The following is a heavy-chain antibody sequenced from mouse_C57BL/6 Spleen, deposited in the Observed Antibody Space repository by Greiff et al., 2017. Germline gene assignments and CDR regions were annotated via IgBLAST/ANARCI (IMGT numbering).Heavy chain of an antibody. CDR1: GYTFTSYW. Sequence: QVQLQQSGAELVRPGSSVKLSCKASGYTFTSYWMDWVKQRPGQGLEWIGNIYPSDSETHYNQKFKDKATLTVDKSSSTAYMQLSSLTSEDSAVYYCAREGGYYLFDYWGQGTTLTVSS. CDR2: IYPSDSET. D-gene: IGHD2-3*01. J-gene: IGHJ2*01. CDR3: AREGGYYLFDY. V-gene: IGHV1-61*01.